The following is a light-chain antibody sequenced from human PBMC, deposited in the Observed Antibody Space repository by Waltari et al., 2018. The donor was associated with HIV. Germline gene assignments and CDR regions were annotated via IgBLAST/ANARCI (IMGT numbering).Light chain of an antibody. Sequence: VLTQSPGTLYLSQGERATLSCRASKAVNSYLAWYQQKAGQAPKLLMYGASARAAGIPERFTGSGSGTDFTLTITRLEPEDFAVYYCQQYGSPPLTFGGGTKVEIK. CDR3: QQYGSPPLT. J-gene: IGKJ4*01. CDR1: KAVNSY. CDR2: GAS. V-gene: IGKV3-20*01.